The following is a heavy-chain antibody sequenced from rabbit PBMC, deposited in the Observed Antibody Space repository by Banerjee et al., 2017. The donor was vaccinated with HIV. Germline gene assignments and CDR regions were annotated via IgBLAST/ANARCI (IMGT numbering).Heavy chain of an antibody. CDR1: GFSFSSGYY. Sequence: QEQLEESGGDLVKPEGSLTLTCTASGFSFSSGYYICWVRQAPGKGLEWIACIYAGDGNTYYASWAKGRFTITRPSSTTVTLQMTSLTAADTATYFCARRTDGGYYGHFNLWGQGTLVTVS. V-gene: IGHV1S45*01. CDR2: IYAGDGNT. J-gene: IGHJ4*01. D-gene: IGHD1-1*01. CDR3: ARRTDGGYYGHFNL.